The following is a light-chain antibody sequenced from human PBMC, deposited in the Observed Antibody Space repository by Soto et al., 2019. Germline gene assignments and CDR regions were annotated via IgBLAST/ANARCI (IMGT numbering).Light chain of an antibody. CDR2: GAS. CDR1: QSVSSN. CDR3: QQYDTWPRT. V-gene: IGKV3-15*01. J-gene: IGKJ1*01. Sequence: IVMTQSPDTLSVSPGERATLSCRASQSVSSNLAWYQQQAGQAPRLLIYGASTRATGIPARFSGSGSGTEFTLTISSLQSEDFAVYYCQQYDTWPRTFGQGTKVDIK.